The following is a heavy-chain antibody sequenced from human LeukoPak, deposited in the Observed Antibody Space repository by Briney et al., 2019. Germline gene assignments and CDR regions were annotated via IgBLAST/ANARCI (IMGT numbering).Heavy chain of an antibody. D-gene: IGHD3-10*01. CDR1: CGSISSTTYY. J-gene: IGHJ5*02. V-gene: IGHV4-61*05. CDR2: IYDSGIT. Sequence: SETLSLTCTVSCGSISSTTYYWSWIRQPPGKGLEWIGYIYDSGITNYNPSLKSRVTISVDTSKNQVSLNLSSVTAADTAVYYCARRYYGSGSYWFDPWGQGTLVTVSS. CDR3: ARRYYGSGSYWFDP.